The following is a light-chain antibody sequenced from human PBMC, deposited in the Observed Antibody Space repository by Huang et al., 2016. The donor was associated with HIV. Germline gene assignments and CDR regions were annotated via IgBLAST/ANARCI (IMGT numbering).Light chain of an antibody. CDR2: AAS. Sequence: EIVMTQSPATLSVSPGERATLSCRASQSVSSNLAWYQHKPGQAPRLLIYAASARASGIPARFSGSGSGTEFTLTISSLQSEDFAVYYCHQYNNWPQTFDQGTKVEIK. V-gene: IGKV3-15*01. CDR3: HQYNNWPQT. J-gene: IGKJ1*01. CDR1: QSVSSN.